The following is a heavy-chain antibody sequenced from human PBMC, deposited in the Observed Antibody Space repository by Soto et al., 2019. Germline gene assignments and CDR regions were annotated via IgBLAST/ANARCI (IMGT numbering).Heavy chain of an antibody. Sequence: SVKVSCKASGGTFSSYAISWVRQAPGQGLEWMGGIIPIFGTANYAQKFQGRGTITADKSTSTAYMELSSLRSEDTAVYYCASPNDPAVTWYYLDYWGQGTLVTVSS. J-gene: IGHJ4*02. CDR1: GGTFSSYA. V-gene: IGHV1-69*06. CDR2: IIPIFGTA. D-gene: IGHD4-17*01. CDR3: ASPNDPAVTWYYLDY.